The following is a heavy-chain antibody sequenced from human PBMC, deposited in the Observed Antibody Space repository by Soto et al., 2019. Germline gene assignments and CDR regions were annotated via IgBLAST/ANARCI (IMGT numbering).Heavy chain of an antibody. CDR3: AHVEATVTKV. D-gene: IGHD4-17*01. J-gene: IGHJ4*02. V-gene: IGHV2-5*02. CDR1: GFSLSTNGVV. CDR2: IYWDDDK. Sequence: QITLKESGPTLVKPTQTLTLTCTFSGFSLSTNGVVVGWIRQPPGKALEWLALIYWDDDKHYSPSLKSRLTISKDTAKNQVVLTMTNMDHVDTGTYYCAHVEATVTKVWGQGTLVTVSA.